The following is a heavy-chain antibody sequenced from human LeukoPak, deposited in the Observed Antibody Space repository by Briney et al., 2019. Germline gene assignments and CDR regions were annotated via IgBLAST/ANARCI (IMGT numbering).Heavy chain of an antibody. CDR3: ARHCSSTSCHSFDH. CDR2: IYPGDSDT. Sequence: PGESLQISCQGSGYSFTSYWIGWVRQLPGKGLEWMGIIYPGDSDTRYSPSFQGQVTISADKSISTAYLQWSSLKASDTAMYYCARHCSSTSCHSFDHWGQGTLVTVSS. CDR1: GYSFTSYW. V-gene: IGHV5-51*01. J-gene: IGHJ5*02. D-gene: IGHD2-2*01.